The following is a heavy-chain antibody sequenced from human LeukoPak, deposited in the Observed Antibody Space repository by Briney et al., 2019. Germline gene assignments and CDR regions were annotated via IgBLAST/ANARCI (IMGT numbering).Heavy chain of an antibody. CDR1: GYTFTGYY. J-gene: IGHJ4*02. D-gene: IGHD6-13*01. Sequence: GASVKVSCKASGYTFTGYYMHWVRQAPGRGLEWMGWINPNSGGTNYAQKFQGRVTMTRDTSTSTVYMELSSLRSEDTAVYYCARDHNEQQLPGDWGQGTLVTVSS. V-gene: IGHV1-2*02. CDR2: INPNSGGT. CDR3: ARDHNEQQLPGD.